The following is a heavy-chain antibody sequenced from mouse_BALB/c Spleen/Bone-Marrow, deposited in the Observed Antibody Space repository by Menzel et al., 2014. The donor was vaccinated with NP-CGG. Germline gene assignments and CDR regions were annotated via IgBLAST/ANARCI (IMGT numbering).Heavy chain of an antibody. Sequence: VQLQQSGPELVKPGSSVRISCKASGYTFTSYYIHWVKQRPGQGLEWIGWIYPGNVNTNYNEKLEDKATLTADKSSSTAYMHLSSLTSEDSAVYFCARGDYYRSPMDYWGQGTSVTVSS. CDR3: ARGDYYRSPMDY. CDR2: IYPGNVNT. D-gene: IGHD2-14*01. CDR1: GYTFTSYY. J-gene: IGHJ4*01. V-gene: IGHV1S56*01.